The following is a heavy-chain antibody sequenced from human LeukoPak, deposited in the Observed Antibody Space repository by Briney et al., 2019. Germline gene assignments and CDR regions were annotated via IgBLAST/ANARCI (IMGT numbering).Heavy chain of an antibody. V-gene: IGHV3-7*01. D-gene: IGHD6-19*01. CDR2: IKPDGSEK. CDR1: EFTFSSYW. Sequence: PGGSLRLSCAASEFTFSSYWMTWVRQAPGKGLKWVANIKPDGSEKDYLDSVKGRFTISRDNAKNSLYLQMNSLRAEDTAVYYCARDRGWYRLDFWGQGTLVTVSS. CDR3: ARDRGWYRLDF. J-gene: IGHJ4*02.